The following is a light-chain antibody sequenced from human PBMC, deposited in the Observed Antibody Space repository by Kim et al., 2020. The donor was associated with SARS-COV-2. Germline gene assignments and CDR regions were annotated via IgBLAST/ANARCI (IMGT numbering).Light chain of an antibody. J-gene: IGKJ4*01. V-gene: IGKV3-20*01. Sequence: EIVLTQSPGTLSLSPGERATLSCRASQSVSSSYLAWYQQKPGQAPRLLIYDASSRATGIPDRFGGSGSGTDFTLTINRLEPEDFAVYYCQHYGSSPLTFGGGTKVDIK. CDR3: QHYGSSPLT. CDR1: QSVSSSY. CDR2: DAS.